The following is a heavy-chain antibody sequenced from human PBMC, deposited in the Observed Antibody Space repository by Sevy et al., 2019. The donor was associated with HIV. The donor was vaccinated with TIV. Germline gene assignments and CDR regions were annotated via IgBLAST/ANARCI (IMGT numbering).Heavy chain of an antibody. J-gene: IGHJ4*02. Sequence: GGSLRLSCAASGFTFSDYGMNWFRQAPGRGLEWVAVISYDGSNKYYSDSVKGRFTISRDNSKDTLFLQMNSLRAEDTAVYYCATVRCRFCSGGSSYYFDNWGQGTLVTVSS. CDR3: ATVRCRFCSGGSSYYFDN. V-gene: IGHV3-30*03. CDR2: ISYDGSNK. CDR1: GFTFSDYG. D-gene: IGHD2-15*01.